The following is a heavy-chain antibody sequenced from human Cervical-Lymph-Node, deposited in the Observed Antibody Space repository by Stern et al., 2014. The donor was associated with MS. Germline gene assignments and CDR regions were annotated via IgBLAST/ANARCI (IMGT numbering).Heavy chain of an antibody. V-gene: IGHV4-59*08. CDR2: ISYSGST. Sequence: VQLVESGPGLVKPSETLSLTCTVSGGSISSYFWSWIRQPPGKGLEWIGYISYSGSTKYNPSLESRVTISVDTSTNQFSLRLSSVTAADTAVYFCARHDPRGYDYWYYFDYWGQGTLVTVSS. J-gene: IGHJ4*02. CDR3: ARHDPRGYDYWYYFDY. CDR1: GGSISSYF. D-gene: IGHD5-12*01.